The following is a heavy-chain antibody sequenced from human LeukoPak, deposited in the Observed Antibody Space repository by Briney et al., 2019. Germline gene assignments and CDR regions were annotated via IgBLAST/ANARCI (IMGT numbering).Heavy chain of an antibody. Sequence: GGSLRLSCAASGFFFGNYAMSWVRQAPGKGLEWVSYINGIGLSTYYADSVKGRFTISRDNSKNTLYLQMNSLRAEDTAVYYCARDKLMGATRGNDAFDIWGQGTMVTVSS. CDR3: ARDKLMGATRGNDAFDI. V-gene: IGHV3-23*01. D-gene: IGHD1-26*01. CDR1: GFFFGNYA. CDR2: INGIGLST. J-gene: IGHJ3*02.